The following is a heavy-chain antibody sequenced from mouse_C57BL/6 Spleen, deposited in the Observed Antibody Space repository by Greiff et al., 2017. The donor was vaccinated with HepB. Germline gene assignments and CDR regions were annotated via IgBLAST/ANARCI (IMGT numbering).Heavy chain of an antibody. J-gene: IGHJ1*03. CDR1: GYTFTSYW. V-gene: IGHV1-52*01. CDR3: ASWGTTELDV. CDR2: IDPSDSET. D-gene: IGHD1-1*01. Sequence: QVQLQQPGAELVRPGSSVKLSCKASGYTFTSYWMHWVKQRPIQGLEWIGNIDPSDSETHYNQKFKDKATLTVDKSSSTAYMQLSSLTSEDSAVYYCASWGTTELDVWGTGTTVTVSS.